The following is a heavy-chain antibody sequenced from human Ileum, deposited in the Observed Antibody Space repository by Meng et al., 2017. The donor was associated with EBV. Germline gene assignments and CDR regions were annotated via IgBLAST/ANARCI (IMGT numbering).Heavy chain of an antibody. D-gene: IGHD2-2*01. CDR3: ARETLGYCSSTSCYIGPPDY. J-gene: IGHJ4*02. CDR2: INTNTGNP. V-gene: IGHV7-4-1*02. CDR1: GYTFTSDA. Sequence: QVQLVQSGSELKKPGASVRVSCKASGYTFTSDAMNWVRQAPGQGLEWMGWINTNTGNPTYAQGFTGRFVFSLDTSVSTAYLQISSLKAEDTAVYYCARETLGYCSSTSCYIGPPDYWGQGTLVTVSS.